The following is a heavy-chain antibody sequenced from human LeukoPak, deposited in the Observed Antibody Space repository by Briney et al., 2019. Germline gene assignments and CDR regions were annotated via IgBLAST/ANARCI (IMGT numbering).Heavy chain of an antibody. Sequence: GESLKISCKGSGYSFTSYWIGWVRQMPGKGLEWMGIIYPGDSDTRYSPSFQGQVTISADKSISPAYLQWSSLKASDTAMYYCARLPFCGGDCYPNWFDPWGQGTLVTVSS. CDR2: IYPGDSDT. CDR3: ARLPFCGGDCYPNWFDP. CDR1: GYSFTSYW. D-gene: IGHD2-21*01. V-gene: IGHV5-51*01. J-gene: IGHJ5*02.